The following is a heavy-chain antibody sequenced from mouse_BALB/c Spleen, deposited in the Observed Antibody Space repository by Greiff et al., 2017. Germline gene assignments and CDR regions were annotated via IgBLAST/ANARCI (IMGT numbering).Heavy chain of an antibody. V-gene: IGHV5-4*02. CDR2: ISDGGSYT. J-gene: IGHJ1*01. Sequence: EVHLVESGGGLVKPGGSLKLSCAASGFTFSDYYMYWVRQTPEKRLEWLATISDGGSYTYYPDSVKGRITISRDTAKNNLYLQMSSLTSEDTTLYYCAREDYYGSSYGYLDVWGAGTTVTVSS. D-gene: IGHD1-1*01. CDR1: GFTFSDYY. CDR3: AREDYYGSSYGYLDV.